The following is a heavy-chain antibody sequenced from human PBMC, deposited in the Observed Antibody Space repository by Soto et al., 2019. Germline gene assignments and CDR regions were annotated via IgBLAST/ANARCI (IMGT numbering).Heavy chain of an antibody. CDR1: GYSIASGYY. V-gene: IGHV4-38-2*01. CDR3: ARTFYYYGMDV. Sequence: SLTCAVSGYSIASGYYWAWIRQSPGKGLELIGSIYHAGSVYYNPSLNGRVALSMDTSKNHFSLKLTSVTAADTAVYYCARTFYYYGMDVWGQGTTVNVSS. J-gene: IGHJ6*02. CDR2: IYHAGSV.